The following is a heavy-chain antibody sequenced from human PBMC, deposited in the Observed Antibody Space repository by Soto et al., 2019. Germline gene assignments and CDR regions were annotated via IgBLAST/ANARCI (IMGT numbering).Heavy chain of an antibody. CDR3: ARITGGWLQPFDY. CDR2: IFSNDEK. V-gene: IGHV2-26*01. J-gene: IGHJ4*02. D-gene: IGHD5-12*01. Sequence: QVTLKESGPVLVKPTETLTLTCTVSGFSLSNARMGVSWIRQPPGKALEWLAHIFSNDEKSYSTSLKSRLTLPQEPSQSQVVLNLTNMDPVDNATYYCARITGGWLQPFDYWGQGTLVTVSS. CDR1: GFSLSNARMG.